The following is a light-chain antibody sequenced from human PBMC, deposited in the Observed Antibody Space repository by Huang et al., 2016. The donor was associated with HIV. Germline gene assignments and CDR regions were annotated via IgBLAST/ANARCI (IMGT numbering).Light chain of an antibody. CDR3: QQYNDWPLT. V-gene: IGKV3-15*01. CDR1: QSVSNY. CDR2: DAA. J-gene: IGKJ4*01. Sequence: EIVMTQSPATLSVSPGERANLSCRASQSVSNYLAWYQQKPGQAPRLLIYDAATGATGIPARFSGIGSGTEFTLTISSLQSEYSAVYYCQQYNDWPLTFGGGTKVEIK.